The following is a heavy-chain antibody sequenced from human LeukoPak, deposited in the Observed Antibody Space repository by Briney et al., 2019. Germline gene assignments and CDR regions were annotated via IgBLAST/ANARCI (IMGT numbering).Heavy chain of an antibody. J-gene: IGHJ5*02. V-gene: IGHV3-23*01. CDR2: ISGSGGST. CDR3: AKHAIVVVPAAHNWFDP. CDR1: GFTFSSYA. D-gene: IGHD2-2*01. Sequence: PGGSLRLSCAASGFTFSSYAMSWVRQAPGKGLEWVSAISGSGGSTHYADSVKGRFTISRDNSKNTLYLQMNSLRAEDTAVYYCAKHAIVVVPAAHNWFDPWGQGTLVTVSS.